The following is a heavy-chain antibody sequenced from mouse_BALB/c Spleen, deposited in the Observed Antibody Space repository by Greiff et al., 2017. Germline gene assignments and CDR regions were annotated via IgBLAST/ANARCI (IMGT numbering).Heavy chain of an antibody. CDR3: NDGNHDY. D-gene: IGHD2-1*01. CDR1: GFNIKDYY. V-gene: IGHV14-4*02. CDR2: IDPENGDT. Sequence: EVKLQESGAELVRSGASVKLSCTASGFNIKDYYMHWVKQRPEQGLEWIGWIDPENGDTEYAPKFQGKATMTADTSSNTAYLHLSSLTSEDTAVYYCNDGNHDYWGQGTTLTVSS. J-gene: IGHJ2*01.